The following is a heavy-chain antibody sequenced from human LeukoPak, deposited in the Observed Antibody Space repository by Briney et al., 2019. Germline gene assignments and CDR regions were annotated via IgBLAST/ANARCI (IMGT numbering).Heavy chain of an antibody. CDR3: ARDCGGDCSFDY. J-gene: IGHJ4*02. Sequence: ASVKVSCKASGYTFTSYGISGVGQAPGQGVEWMGWISAYNGNTNYAQKLQGRVTMTTDTSTSTAYMELRSLRSDDTAVYYCARDCGGDCSFDYWGQGTLVTVSS. V-gene: IGHV1-18*04. CDR1: GYTFTSYG. D-gene: IGHD2-21*02. CDR2: ISAYNGNT.